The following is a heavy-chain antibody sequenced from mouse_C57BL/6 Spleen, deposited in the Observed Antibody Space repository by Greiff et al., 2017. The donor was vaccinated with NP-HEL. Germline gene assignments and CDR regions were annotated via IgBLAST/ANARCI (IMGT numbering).Heavy chain of an antibody. CDR1: GYTFTEYT. V-gene: IGHV1-62-2*01. Sequence: QVQLKQSGAELVKPGASVKLSCKASGYTFTEYTIHWVKQRSGQGLEWIGWFYPGSGSIKYNEKFKDKATLTADKSSSTVYMELSRLTSEDSAVYFCARHEDRGSLYGNYERDYFDYWGQGTTLTVSS. CDR3: ARHEDRGSLYGNYERDYFDY. J-gene: IGHJ2*01. D-gene: IGHD2-1*01. CDR2: FYPGSGSI.